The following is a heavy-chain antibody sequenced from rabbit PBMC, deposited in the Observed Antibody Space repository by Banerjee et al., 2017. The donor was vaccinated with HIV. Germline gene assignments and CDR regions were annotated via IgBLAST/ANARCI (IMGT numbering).Heavy chain of an antibody. Sequence: QQQLEESGGGLVKPGGTLTLTCTASGFSFSSGYYMCWVRQAPGKGLEWIACIYAGSSSNTYYASWAKGRFTISKTSSTTVTLQMTSLTAADTATYFCAKYINGGGGWGAYGNLWGPGTL. CDR3: AKYINGGGGWGAYGNL. V-gene: IGHV1S45*01. D-gene: IGHD4-1*01. CDR1: GFSFSSGYY. CDR2: IYAGSSSNT. J-gene: IGHJ4*01.